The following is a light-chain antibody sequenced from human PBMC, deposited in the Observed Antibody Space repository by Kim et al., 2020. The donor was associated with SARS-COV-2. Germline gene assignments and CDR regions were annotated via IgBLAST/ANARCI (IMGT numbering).Light chain of an antibody. CDR3: MQGTHWPFT. V-gene: IGKV2-30*01. CDR1: QSLVYSDGNMY. J-gene: IGKJ3*01. Sequence: RESISCRMSQSLVYSDGNMYLNWFHQRPGQSPRRLIYMVANRDSGVPDRFSGSGSGTDFTLQISRVEAGDVGVCYCMQGTHWPFTFGPGTKVDIK. CDR2: MVA.